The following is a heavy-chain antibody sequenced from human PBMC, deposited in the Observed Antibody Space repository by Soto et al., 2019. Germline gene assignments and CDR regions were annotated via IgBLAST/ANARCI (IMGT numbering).Heavy chain of an antibody. V-gene: IGHV1-58*01. D-gene: IGHD2-2*02. J-gene: IGHJ3*02. CDR3: AAGPCSSTSCYTMGSAFDI. Sequence: SVKVSCKASGFTFTSSAVQWVRQARGQRLEWIGWIVVGSGNTNYAQKFQERVTITGDMSTSTAYMELSSLRSEDTAVYYCAAGPCSSTSCYTMGSAFDIWGQGTMVT. CDR1: GFTFTSSA. CDR2: IVVGSGNT.